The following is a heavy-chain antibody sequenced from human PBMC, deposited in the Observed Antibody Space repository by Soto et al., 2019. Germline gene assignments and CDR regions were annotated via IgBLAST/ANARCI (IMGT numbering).Heavy chain of an antibody. D-gene: IGHD6-19*01. V-gene: IGHV2-5*02. CDR1: GFSLSTTRVA. CDR3: AHSVVAGLGYYFDY. CDR2: IYLDDDK. J-gene: IGHJ4*02. Sequence: QITLKESGPTLVKPTQTLTLTCTFSGFSLSTTRVAVGWIRQPPGKALEWLALIYLDDDKSYSPFLKSRLTITKDTSKNQVVLTMTNMDPVDTATYYCAHSVVAGLGYYFDYWGQGTLVTVSS.